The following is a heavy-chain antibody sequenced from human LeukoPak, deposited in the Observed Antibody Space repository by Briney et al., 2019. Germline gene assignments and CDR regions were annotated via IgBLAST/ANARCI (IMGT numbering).Heavy chain of an antibody. D-gene: IGHD2-15*01. CDR1: GGSISSGSYY. CDR3: ARGPVVVAATPYYYYGMDV. J-gene: IGHJ6*02. V-gene: IGHV4-61*02. Sequence: SETLSLTCTVSGGSISSGSYYWSWIRQPAGKGLEWIGRIYTSGSTNYNPSLKSRVTISVDTSKNQFSLKLSSVTAADTAVYYCARGPVVVAATPYYYYGMDVWGRGTTVTVSS. CDR2: IYTSGST.